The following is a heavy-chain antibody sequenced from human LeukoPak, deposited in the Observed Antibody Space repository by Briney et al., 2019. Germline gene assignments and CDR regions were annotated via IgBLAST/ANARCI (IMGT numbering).Heavy chain of an antibody. CDR2: VRSSGTT. V-gene: IGHV4-31*03. Sequence: SQTLSPSCSVSAGSTSSGGYYWSWIRQYPGKGLEWIGYVRSSGTTYYNPSLKGRVAMSVDTSKNQFSLKLNSVTAADTAIYYCARQIPKGPLDSWGQGTLVSVSS. CDR3: ARQIPKGPLDS. J-gene: IGHJ5*01. CDR1: AGSTSSGGYY.